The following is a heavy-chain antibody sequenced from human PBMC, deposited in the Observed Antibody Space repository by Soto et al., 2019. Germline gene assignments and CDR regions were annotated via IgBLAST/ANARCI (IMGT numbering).Heavy chain of an antibody. V-gene: IGHV3-48*03. J-gene: IGHJ3*02. CDR3: ARGGGSYSGLDAFDI. D-gene: IGHD1-26*01. CDR1: GFTFSSYE. Sequence: GGSLRLSCAASGFTFSSYEMNWVRQAPGKGLEWVSYISSSGSTIYYADSVKGRFTISRDNAKNSLYLQMNSLRAEDTAVCYCARGGGSYSGLDAFDIWGQGTMVTVSS. CDR2: ISSSGSTI.